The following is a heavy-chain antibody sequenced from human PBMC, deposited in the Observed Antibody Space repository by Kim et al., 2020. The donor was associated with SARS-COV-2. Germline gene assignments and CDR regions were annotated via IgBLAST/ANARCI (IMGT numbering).Heavy chain of an antibody. J-gene: IGHJ2*01. Sequence: SETLSLTCTVSGGSINNYHWSWIRQPAGKGLEWAGRIYPDGSIDYNPSLKSRVTMSVDTSTNQLSLKLTSVTAADTAVYFCARKTLGDGWYFDLWGRGTL. D-gene: IGHD3-10*01. CDR2: IYPDGSI. CDR1: GGSINNYH. V-gene: IGHV4-4*07. CDR3: ARKTLGDGWYFDL.